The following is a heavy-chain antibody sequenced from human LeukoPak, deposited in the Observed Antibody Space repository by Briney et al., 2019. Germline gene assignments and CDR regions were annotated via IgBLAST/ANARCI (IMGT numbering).Heavy chain of an antibody. CDR2: IYYSGST. J-gene: IGHJ4*02. CDR3: ARHLYGDQFDY. CDR1: GGSISSSSYY. D-gene: IGHD4-17*01. V-gene: IGHV4-39*01. Sequence: PSETLSLTCTVSGGSISSSSYYWGWIRQPPGKGLEWIGSIYYSGSTYYNPSLKSRVTISVDTSKNQFSLKLSSVTAADTAVYYCARHLYGDQFDYWGQGTLVTVSS.